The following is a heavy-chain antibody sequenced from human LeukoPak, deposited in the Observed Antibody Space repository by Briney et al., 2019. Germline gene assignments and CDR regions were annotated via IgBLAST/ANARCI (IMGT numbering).Heavy chain of an antibody. J-gene: IGHJ6*03. CDR2: INHSGST. CDR3: ARYNLCTSCYLPSWSRYYYYYFIDC. CDR1: GGSFSGYY. Sequence: PSETLSLTCAVYGGSFSGYYWSWIRQPPGKGLEWMGEINHSGSTKYNPSLNSRVTISVYTSNNQFSLNLSSVPAAGTAVYYCARYNLCTSCYLPSWSRYYYYYFIDCGGKGTTVAFS. V-gene: IGHV4-34*01. D-gene: IGHD2-2*01.